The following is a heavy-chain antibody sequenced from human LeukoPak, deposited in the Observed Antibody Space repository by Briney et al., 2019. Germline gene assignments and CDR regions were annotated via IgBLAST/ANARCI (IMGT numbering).Heavy chain of an antibody. D-gene: IGHD6-13*01. CDR3: ARGEGVSSSWYPFDY. V-gene: IGHV3-30-3*01. CDR2: ISYDGSNK. Sequence: GGSLRLSCAASGFTFSSFSMNWVRQAPGKGLEWVAVISYDGSNKYYADSVKGRFTISRDNSKNTLYLQMNSLRAEDTAVYYCARGEGVSSSWYPFDYWGQGTLVTVSS. J-gene: IGHJ4*02. CDR1: GFTFSSFS.